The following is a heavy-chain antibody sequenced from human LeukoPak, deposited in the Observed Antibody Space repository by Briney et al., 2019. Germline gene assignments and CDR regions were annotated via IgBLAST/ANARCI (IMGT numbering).Heavy chain of an antibody. J-gene: IGHJ4*02. CDR3: TRDQGDY. CDR1: GFTFSSYG. CDR2: TWHDGSNK. V-gene: IGHV3-33*01. Sequence: PGRSLRLSCAASGFTFSSYGMHWVRQAPGKGLEWVAVTWHDGSNKYYADSVKGRFTISRDNSKNALYLQMNSLRAEDTAVYYCTRDQGDYWGQGTLVTVSS.